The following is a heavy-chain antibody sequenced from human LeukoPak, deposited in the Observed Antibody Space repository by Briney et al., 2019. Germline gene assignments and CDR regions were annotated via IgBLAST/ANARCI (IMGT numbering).Heavy chain of an antibody. CDR2: ISAYNGNT. V-gene: IGHV1-18*01. CDR1: GYTFTSYG. CDR3: ATVSLWLGDVDI. J-gene: IGHJ3*02. D-gene: IGHD3-10*01. Sequence: ASVKVSCKASGYTFTSYGISWVRQAPGQGLEWMGWISAYNGNTNYAQKLQGRVTMTTDTSTSTAYMELRSLRSEDTAVYYCATVSLWLGDVDIWGQGTMVTVSS.